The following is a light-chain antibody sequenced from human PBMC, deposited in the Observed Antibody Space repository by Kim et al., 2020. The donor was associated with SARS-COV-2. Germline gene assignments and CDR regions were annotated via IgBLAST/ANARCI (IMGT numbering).Light chain of an antibody. Sequence: APVATRVTVTFLESQDIRNDLGWYQQNPGRAPKRLIYGASSLQSGVPSRFSGSGSGTEFTLTISSVQPEDFATYFCLQHSTYPITFGQGTRLEIK. CDR1: QDIRND. CDR2: GAS. CDR3: LQHSTYPIT. V-gene: IGKV1-17*01. J-gene: IGKJ5*01.